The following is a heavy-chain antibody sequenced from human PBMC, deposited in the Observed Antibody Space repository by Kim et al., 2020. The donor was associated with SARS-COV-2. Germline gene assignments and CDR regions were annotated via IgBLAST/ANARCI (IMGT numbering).Heavy chain of an antibody. CDR1: GYTFTSYY. Sequence: ASVKVSCKASGYTFTSYYMHWVRQAPGQGLEWMGIINPSGGSTSYAQKFQGRVTMTRDTSTSTVYMELSSLRSEDTAVYYCAREGGYDSSGYYNKYYFDYWGQGTLVTVSS. V-gene: IGHV1-46*01. CDR3: AREGGYDSSGYYNKYYFDY. J-gene: IGHJ4*02. D-gene: IGHD3-22*01. CDR2: INPSGGST.